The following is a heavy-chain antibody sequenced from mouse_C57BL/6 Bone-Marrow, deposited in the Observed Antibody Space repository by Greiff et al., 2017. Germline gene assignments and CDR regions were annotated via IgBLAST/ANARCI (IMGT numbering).Heavy chain of an antibody. Sequence: VQLQESGAELVMPGASVKLSCKASGYTFTSYWMHWVKQRPGQGLEWIGEIDPSDSYTNYNQKFKGKSTLTVDKSSSTAYMQLSSLTSEDSAVYYCALYDYDEASFAYRGQGTLVTVS. D-gene: IGHD2-4*01. CDR2: IDPSDSYT. V-gene: IGHV1-69*01. J-gene: IGHJ3*01. CDR3: ALYDYDEASFAY. CDR1: GYTFTSYW.